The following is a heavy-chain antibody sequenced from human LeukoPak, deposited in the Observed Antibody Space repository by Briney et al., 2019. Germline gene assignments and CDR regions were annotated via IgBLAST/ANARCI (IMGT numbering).Heavy chain of an antibody. CDR2: ISSSGDST. D-gene: IGHD3-22*01. CDR3: AKDRDSLDSSAFDY. V-gene: IGHV3-23*01. Sequence: PGGSLRLSCAASGFTFSSYAMSWVRQTPGKGLEWVSAISSSGDSTFYADSVKGRFTISRDNSKNTLYLQMNSLRAEDTAVYYCAKDRDSLDSSAFDYWGQGNLVTVSS. CDR1: GFTFSSYA. J-gene: IGHJ4*02.